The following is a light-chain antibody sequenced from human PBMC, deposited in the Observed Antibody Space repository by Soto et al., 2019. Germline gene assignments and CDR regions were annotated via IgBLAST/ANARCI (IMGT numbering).Light chain of an antibody. Sequence: EILMTQSPATLSVSPGERATLSCRASQSLSRNLAWYQQKPGQAPRMLIYGASTRASGIPARFSGSGSGTQYTLTISSLQSEDFALYYCQHNYDCPPAYTFGPGTRVDL. CDR3: QHNYDCPPAYT. CDR1: QSLSRN. CDR2: GAS. J-gene: IGKJ3*01. V-gene: IGKV3-15*01.